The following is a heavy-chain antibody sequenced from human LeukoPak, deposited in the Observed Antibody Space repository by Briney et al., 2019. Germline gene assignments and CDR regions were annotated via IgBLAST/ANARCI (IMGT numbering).Heavy chain of an antibody. Sequence: PGRSLRLSCAASGFTFDDSAMHWVRQVPGKGLEWVSGISWNSGIIDYADSVKGRFTISRDNAKNYLYLQMNNLRPDDTAFYYCAKAPPYYSDSSGYFQHWGQGTLVTVSS. D-gene: IGHD3-22*01. J-gene: IGHJ1*01. CDR2: ISWNSGII. CDR3: AKAPPYYSDSSGYFQH. CDR1: GFTFDDSA. V-gene: IGHV3-9*01.